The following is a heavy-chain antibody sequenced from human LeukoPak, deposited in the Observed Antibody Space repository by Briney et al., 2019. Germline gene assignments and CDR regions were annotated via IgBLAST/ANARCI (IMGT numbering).Heavy chain of an antibody. V-gene: IGHV4-59*01. D-gene: IGHD3-22*01. CDR2: IYYRGST. Sequence: SETLSLTCTVSGGSISSDYWSWIRQPPGKGLEWIGYIYYRGSTNYNPSLKSRVTISVDTSKDQFSLKLSSVAAADTAVYYCARLSGYSSGHYYSDYWGQGTLVTVSS. CDR1: GGSISSDY. J-gene: IGHJ4*02. CDR3: ARLSGYSSGHYYSDY.